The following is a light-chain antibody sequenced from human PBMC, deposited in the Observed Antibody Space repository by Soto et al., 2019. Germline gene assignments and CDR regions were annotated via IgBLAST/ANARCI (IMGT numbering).Light chain of an antibody. CDR1: SSDVGNYKY. Sequence: QSVLTQPASVSGSPGQSITISCTGTSSDVGNYKYVSWYQHHPGKAPKLMIYEVSNRPSGVPNRFSGSKSGNTASLTISGLQADDEAEYYCSLYTSDSTYVFGTGTKVTVL. J-gene: IGLJ1*01. V-gene: IGLV2-14*01. CDR2: EVS. CDR3: SLYTSDSTYV.